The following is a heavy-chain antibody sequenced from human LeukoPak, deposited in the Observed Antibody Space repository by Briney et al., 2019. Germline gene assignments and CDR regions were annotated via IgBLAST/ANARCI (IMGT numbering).Heavy chain of an antibody. CDR2: IIPIFGTA. J-gene: IGHJ3*01. CDR3: ARDERAVADL. CDR1: GGTFSSYA. D-gene: IGHD6-19*01. V-gene: IGHV1-69*06. Sequence: GASVKVSCKASGGTFSSYAISWVRQPPGRGVEWMGGIIPIFGTANYAQKFQGRVTITADKPTNTDYMDLSSLRSEDTAVYYCARDERAVADLWGQGTMGTVSS.